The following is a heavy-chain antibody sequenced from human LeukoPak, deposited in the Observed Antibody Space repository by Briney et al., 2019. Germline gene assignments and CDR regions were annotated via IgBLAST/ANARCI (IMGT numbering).Heavy chain of an antibody. Sequence: GASLRLSCAASGFSFSGYAMTWVRQAPGKGLEWVSSIDAGGGDTHHSKGRFTISRDNSMNTLYLQMNSLRADDTAVYYCGRPTKYWLVRGNGVDVWGQGTTVTVSS. CDR3: GRPTKYWLVRGNGVDV. CDR1: GFSFSGYA. D-gene: IGHD6-19*01. CDR2: IDAGGGDT. V-gene: IGHV3-23*01. J-gene: IGHJ6*02.